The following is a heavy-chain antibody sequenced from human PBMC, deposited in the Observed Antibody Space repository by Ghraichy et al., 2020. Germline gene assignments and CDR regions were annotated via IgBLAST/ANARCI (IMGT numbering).Heavy chain of an antibody. J-gene: IGHJ3*01. CDR3: AKDFNYYASGSYSAFDA. V-gene: IGHV3-30*18. D-gene: IGHD3-10*01. CDR1: GLTFDNYG. Sequence: GGSLRLSCAASGLTFDNYGMHWVRQAPGRGLEWVSFISYDGSNKYYADSVKGRFAISRDNSKNTLYLQMNSLRAEDTAVYYCAKDFNYYASGSYSAFDAWGQGTVVTVSS. CDR2: ISYDGSNK.